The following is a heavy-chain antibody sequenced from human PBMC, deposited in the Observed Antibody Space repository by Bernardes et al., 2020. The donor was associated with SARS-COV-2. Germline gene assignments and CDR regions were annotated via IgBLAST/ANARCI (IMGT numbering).Heavy chain of an antibody. CDR3: ARDLTYDFWSGYSRVFDY. D-gene: IGHD3-3*01. Sequence: GSLRLSCAASGFTFSSYSMNWVRQAPGQGLEWVSYISSSSSTIYYADSVKGRFTISRDDAKNSLYLQMNSLRAEDTAVYYCARDLTYDFWSGYSRVFDYWGQRTLVTVSS. J-gene: IGHJ4*02. CDR1: GFTFSSYS. CDR2: ISSSSSTI. V-gene: IGHV3-48*01.